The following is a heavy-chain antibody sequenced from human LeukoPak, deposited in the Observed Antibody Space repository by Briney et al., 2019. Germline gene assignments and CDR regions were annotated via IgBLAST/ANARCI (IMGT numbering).Heavy chain of an antibody. CDR1: GYSFTGYW. J-gene: IGHJ2*01. Sequence: GESLKISCKGSGYSFTGYWIGWLCQMPGKGLEWMGIIHPGDSDTRYSPSFQGQVTISADKSISTAYLQWNSLKASDTAMYYCARHGGYYDFWSGRLYFDLWGRGTLVTVSS. D-gene: IGHD3-3*01. CDR2: IHPGDSDT. V-gene: IGHV5-51*01. CDR3: ARHGGYYDFWSGRLYFDL.